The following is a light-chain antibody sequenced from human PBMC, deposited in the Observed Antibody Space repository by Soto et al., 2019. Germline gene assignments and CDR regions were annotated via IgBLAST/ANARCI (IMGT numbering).Light chain of an antibody. V-gene: IGKV3-11*01. CDR2: DVS. CDR3: QQRSNWPLT. CDR1: QSVSSY. Sequence: EIVLTQSPATLSLSPGERATLSCRASQSVSSYLAWYQQKPGQAPRLLIYDVSNRATGIPARFSGSGSGTDFTLTISSLEPGDFAVYYCQQRSNWPLTFGGGTKVEIK. J-gene: IGKJ4*01.